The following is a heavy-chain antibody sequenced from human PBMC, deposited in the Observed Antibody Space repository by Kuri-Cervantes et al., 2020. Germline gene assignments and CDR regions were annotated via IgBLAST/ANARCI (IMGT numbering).Heavy chain of an antibody. Sequence: GGSLRLSCEASGFTFTSYWMHWVRQAPGKGLVWVSHIKSDGSSTRYADSAKGRFTISRDNAKNTLYLQMNSLRAEDTAVYYCARDSSSWYGSFDYWGQGTLVTVSS. CDR1: GFTFTSYW. V-gene: IGHV3-74*01. CDR2: IKSDGSST. CDR3: ARDSSSWYGSFDY. J-gene: IGHJ4*02. D-gene: IGHD6-13*01.